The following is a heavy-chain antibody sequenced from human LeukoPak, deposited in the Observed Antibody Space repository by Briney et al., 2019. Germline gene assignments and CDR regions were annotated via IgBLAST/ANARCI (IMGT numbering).Heavy chain of an antibody. CDR1: GGSIVSTNW. Sequence: PSGTLSLTCAVSGGSIVSTNWWSWVRQPPGKGLEWIGEVHLNGATNYNPSVEGRVTMSIDKSKNHLSLEVISVTAADTAMYYCTRESRALSPFGFWGQGTLVTVSS. D-gene: IGHD3-10*01. V-gene: IGHV4-4*02. CDR3: TRESRALSPFGF. J-gene: IGHJ4*02. CDR2: VHLNGAT.